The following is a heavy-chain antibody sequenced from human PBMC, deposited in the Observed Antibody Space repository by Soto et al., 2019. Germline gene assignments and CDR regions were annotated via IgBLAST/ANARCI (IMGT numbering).Heavy chain of an antibody. V-gene: IGHV1-18*01. J-gene: IGHJ4*02. D-gene: IGHD3-3*01. CDR3: ARAALYYDFWSGFHDY. CDR1: GYTFTTYG. Sequence: ASVNGSCKASGYTFTTYGISWVRQSPGQGLEWIGWISAYNDNTNYSHKFQGRLTMTTDTSTSTAYLELRGLRSDDTAVYYCARAALYYDFWSGFHDYWGQGTLVTVSS. CDR2: ISAYNDNT.